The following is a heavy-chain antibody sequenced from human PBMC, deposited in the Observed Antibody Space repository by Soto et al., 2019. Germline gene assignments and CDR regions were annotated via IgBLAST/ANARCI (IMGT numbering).Heavy chain of an antibody. D-gene: IGHD4-17*01. V-gene: IGHV4-30-4*01. CDR1: GGSISGGGYY. CDR3: AREIIPLTTDWYFDL. J-gene: IGHJ2*01. CDR2: IFDSGST. Sequence: QVQLQESGPGLVKPSQTLSLTCTVSGGSISGGGYYWSWIRQPPGKGMEWIGYIFDSGSTYYNPSLKSRVTISVDTSKNQFSLRLSSVTAADTAVYYCAREIIPLTTDWYFDLGGRGTLVTVSS.